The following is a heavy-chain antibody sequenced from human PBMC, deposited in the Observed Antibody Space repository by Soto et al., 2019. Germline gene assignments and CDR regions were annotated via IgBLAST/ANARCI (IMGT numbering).Heavy chain of an antibody. CDR3: SSNSGWNRNFDY. J-gene: IGHJ4*02. CDR1: GGSISSYY. CDR2: IYDRGST. D-gene: IGHD6-19*01. V-gene: IGHV4-59*01. Sequence: QVQLQESGPGLVKPSETLSLTCTVSGGSISSYYWNWIRQPPGKGLEWIGYIYDRGSTNYNPSLKSRVTISVDTSKNQFSLSLTSVTAADTAVYSCSSNSGWNRNFDYWGQRTLVTVSS.